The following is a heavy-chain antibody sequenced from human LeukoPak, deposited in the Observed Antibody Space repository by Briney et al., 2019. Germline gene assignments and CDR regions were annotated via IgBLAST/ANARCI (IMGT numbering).Heavy chain of an antibody. V-gene: IGHV3-30*04. CDR3: AKDIFSRTTTVLPF. J-gene: IGHJ4*02. CDR2: ISYDGSNK. CDR1: VFTFSSYV. D-gene: IGHD4-17*01. Sequence: GGSLRLSCAASVFTFSSYVMNWVRQAPGKGLEWVAVISYDGSNKYYADSVKGRFTISRDNSKNTLYLQMNSLRAEDTAVYYCAKDIFSRTTTVLPFWGQGTLVTVSS.